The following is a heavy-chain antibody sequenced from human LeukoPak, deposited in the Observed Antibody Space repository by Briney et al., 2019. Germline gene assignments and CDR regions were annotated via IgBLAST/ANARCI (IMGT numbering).Heavy chain of an antibody. CDR3: ARHNDP. CDR2: IYYSGST. CDR1: GGSIQSYY. V-gene: IGHV4-59*08. J-gene: IGHJ5*02. Sequence: SETLSLTGTVSGGSIQSYYWGWCRQPPGKGLEGIGYIYYSGSTNYNPSRKRRVTISVAASKNQFSLKLSSLTAAATAVYYCARHNDPCGQGTLVTVSS.